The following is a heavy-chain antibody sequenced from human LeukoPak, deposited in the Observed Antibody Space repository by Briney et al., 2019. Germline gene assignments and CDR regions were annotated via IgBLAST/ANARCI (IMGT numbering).Heavy chain of an antibody. CDR3: ARDAGWSGSDAFDI. D-gene: IGHD3-3*01. CDR2: IYTSGST. Sequence: SETLSLTCAVSGYSISSGYYWGWIRQPPGKGLEWIGRIYTSGSTNYNPSLKSRVTISVDTSKNQLSLKLSSVTAADTAVYYCARDAGWSGSDAFDIWGQGTMVTVSS. V-gene: IGHV4-38-2*02. J-gene: IGHJ3*02. CDR1: GYSISSGYY.